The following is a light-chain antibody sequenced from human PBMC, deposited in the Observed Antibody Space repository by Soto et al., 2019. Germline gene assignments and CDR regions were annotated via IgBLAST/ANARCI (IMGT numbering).Light chain of an antibody. CDR1: SGSIASNY. J-gene: IGLJ3*02. Sequence: NFMLTQPHSVSESPGKTVTISCTRSSGSIASNYVQWYQQRPGSCPTTVIYEDKQRPSGVPDRFSGSIDSSSNSASLTISGLKTEDEADYYCQSYDSNNHWVFGGGTKLTVL. CDR3: QSYDSNNHWV. CDR2: EDK. V-gene: IGLV6-57*01.